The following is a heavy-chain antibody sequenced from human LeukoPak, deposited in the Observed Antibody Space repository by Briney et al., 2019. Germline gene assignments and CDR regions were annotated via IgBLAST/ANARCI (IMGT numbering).Heavy chain of an antibody. J-gene: IGHJ6*03. V-gene: IGHV1-18*01. CDR2: ISAYNGNT. Sequence: GASVEVSCKASGYTFTSYGIIWVRQAPGQGLEWMGWISAYNGNTNYAQKLQGSVTMTTDTSTSTAYMELRSLRSDDTAVYYCARAGSGSYYYYMDVWGKGTTVTVSS. CDR1: GYTFTSYG. D-gene: IGHD3-10*01. CDR3: ARAGSGSYYYYMDV.